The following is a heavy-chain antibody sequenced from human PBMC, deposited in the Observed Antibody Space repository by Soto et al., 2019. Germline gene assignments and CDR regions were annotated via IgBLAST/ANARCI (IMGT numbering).Heavy chain of an antibody. CDR2: IYYSGST. V-gene: IGHV4-31*03. D-gene: IGHD2-2*01. J-gene: IGHJ5*02. CDR1: GGSISSGGYY. CDR3: ARGTIVVVPAAMEEGIWFDP. Sequence: SETLSLTCTVSGGSISSGGYYWSWIRQHPGKGLEWIGYIYYSGSTYYNPSLKSRVTISVDTSKNQFSLKLSSVTAADTAVYYCARGTIVVVPAAMEEGIWFDPWGQGTLVTVSS.